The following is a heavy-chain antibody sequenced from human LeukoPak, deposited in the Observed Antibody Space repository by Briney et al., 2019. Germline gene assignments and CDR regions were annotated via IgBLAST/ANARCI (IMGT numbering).Heavy chain of an antibody. V-gene: IGHV3-21*01. D-gene: IGHD6-19*01. J-gene: IGHJ4*02. CDR2: ISGSSNYI. CDR1: GFTFSSYT. Sequence: PGGSLRLSCAASGFTFSSYTMNWVRQAPGKGLEWVSSISGSSNYIYYADSVKGRFTISRDNAKNSLYLQMNSLRAEDTAVYYCARERHALIAVAGRGYFDYWGQGTLVTVSS. CDR3: ARERHALIAVAGRGYFDY.